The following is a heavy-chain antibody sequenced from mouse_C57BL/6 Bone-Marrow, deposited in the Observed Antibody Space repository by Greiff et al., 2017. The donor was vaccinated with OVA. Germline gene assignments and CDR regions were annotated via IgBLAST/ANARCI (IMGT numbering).Heavy chain of an antibody. J-gene: IGHJ3*01. D-gene: IGHD1-1*01. Sequence: QVQLQQPGAELVKPGASVKLSCKASGYTFTSYWMHWVKQRPGQGLEWIGMIHPNSGSTNYNEKFKSKATLTVDKSSSTAYMQLSSLTSEDSAVYYGARRNYYGSSYFAYWGQGTLVTVSA. CDR2: IHPNSGST. CDR1: GYTFTSYW. V-gene: IGHV1-64*01. CDR3: ARRNYYGSSYFAY.